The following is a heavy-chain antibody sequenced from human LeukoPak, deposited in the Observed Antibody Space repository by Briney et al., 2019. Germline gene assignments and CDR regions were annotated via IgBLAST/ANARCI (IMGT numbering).Heavy chain of an antibody. Sequence: TGESLKISCEGSGYSCTSYWIAWVRQMPGKGLEWMGIIYPADSDTRYSPSFQGQVTISVDKSINTAYLQWSSLKASDTAIYYCAKGVVRGVIIIDSWGQGTLVTVSS. V-gene: IGHV5-51*01. J-gene: IGHJ4*02. D-gene: IGHD3-10*01. CDR2: IYPADSDT. CDR1: GYSCTSYW. CDR3: AKGVVRGVIIIDS.